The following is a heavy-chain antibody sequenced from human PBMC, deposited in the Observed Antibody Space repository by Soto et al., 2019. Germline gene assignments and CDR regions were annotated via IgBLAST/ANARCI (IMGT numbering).Heavy chain of an antibody. D-gene: IGHD4-17*01. Sequence: ASVKVSFKASGYSFADYYMHLVRQAPGQGLEWMGWINPDSGGTNYAQKFQGRVTMTRDSSITTAYMELTGLRSDDTAVYYCARDQMTTVTINDYYGMDGWGQGTTVTVSS. CDR2: INPDSGGT. J-gene: IGHJ6*02. CDR1: GYSFADYY. CDR3: ARDQMTTVTINDYYGMDG. V-gene: IGHV1-2*02.